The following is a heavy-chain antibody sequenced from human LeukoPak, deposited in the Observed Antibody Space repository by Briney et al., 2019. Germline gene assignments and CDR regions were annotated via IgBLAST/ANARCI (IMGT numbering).Heavy chain of an antibody. V-gene: IGHV3-30-3*01. D-gene: IGHD2-2*01. CDR1: GFTFSSYA. Sequence: GGSLRLSCAASGFTFSSYAMHWVRQAPGKGLEWVAVISYDGSNKYYADSVKGRFTISRDISKNTLYLQMNSLRAEDTAVYYCARDRYCSSTSCYNWFDPWGQGTLVTVSS. CDR2: ISYDGSNK. CDR3: ARDRYCSSTSCYNWFDP. J-gene: IGHJ5*02.